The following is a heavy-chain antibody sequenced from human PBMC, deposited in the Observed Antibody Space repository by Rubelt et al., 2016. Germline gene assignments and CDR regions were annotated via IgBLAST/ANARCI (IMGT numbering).Heavy chain of an antibody. D-gene: IGHD6-19*01. J-gene: IGHJ3*02. CDR2: IKGDGSWT. Sequence: GKGLVWVSRIKGDGSWTSYADSVKGRFTISRDNSKNTLYLQMNSLRAEDTAIYYCAKDTQWVVFVFDIWGQGTMVTVSS. V-gene: IGHV3-74*01. CDR3: AKDTQWVVFVFDI.